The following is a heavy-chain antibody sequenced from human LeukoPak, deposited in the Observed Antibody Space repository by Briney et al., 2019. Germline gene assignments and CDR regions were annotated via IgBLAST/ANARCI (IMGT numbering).Heavy chain of an antibody. Sequence: SETLSLTCTVSGDSISSSFYYWGWIRQPPGKGLEWIGSVYYSGSTNYNPSLKSRVTISVDTSKNQFSLKLSSVTAADTAVYYCARASYDFWSGSHHYMDVWGKGTTVTVSS. CDR3: ARASYDFWSGSHHYMDV. J-gene: IGHJ6*03. V-gene: IGHV4-39*07. CDR1: GDSISSSFYY. D-gene: IGHD3-3*01. CDR2: VYYSGST.